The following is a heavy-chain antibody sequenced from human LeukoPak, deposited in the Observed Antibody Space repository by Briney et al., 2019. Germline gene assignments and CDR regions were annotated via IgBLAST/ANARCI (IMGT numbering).Heavy chain of an antibody. J-gene: IGHJ4*02. CDR2: IYHSGST. V-gene: IGHV4-38-2*01. Sequence: SGTLSLTCAVSGYSISSGYYWGWIRQPPGKGLEWIGSIYHSGSTYYNSSLKSRVTISVDTSKNQFSLKLSSVTAADTAVYYCARVRKLVVPAAIDYWGQGTLVTVSS. CDR1: GYSISSGYY. D-gene: IGHD2-2*02. CDR3: ARVRKLVVPAAIDY.